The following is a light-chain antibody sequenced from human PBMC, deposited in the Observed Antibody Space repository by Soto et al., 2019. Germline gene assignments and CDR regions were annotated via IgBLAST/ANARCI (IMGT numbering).Light chain of an antibody. J-gene: IGLJ2*01. Sequence: QSVLTQPASVSGSPGQSITFSCTGTSSDVGSYNYVSWYQHHPGKAPKLMIYDVSNRPSGVSTRFSGSKSGNTASLTISGLPAEDEADYYRSSYTSSSTLGFGGGTKLTVL. CDR1: SSDVGSYNY. CDR2: DVS. CDR3: SSYTSSSTLG. V-gene: IGLV2-14*03.